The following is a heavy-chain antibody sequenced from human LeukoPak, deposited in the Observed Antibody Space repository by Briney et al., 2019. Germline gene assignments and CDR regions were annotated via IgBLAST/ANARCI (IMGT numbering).Heavy chain of an antibody. D-gene: IGHD3-16*01. Sequence: PGGSLRLSCAASGFTFSSYAMSWVRQAPGTGLEWVSTMSGRGGSTYYTDSVQGRFTISRDNSKSTLYLQMNTLRAEDTAIYYCAKDPVNWGQDSGTFDIWGQGTVVTVSS. V-gene: IGHV3-23*01. CDR1: GFTFSSYA. J-gene: IGHJ3*02. CDR3: AKDPVNWGQDSGTFDI. CDR2: MSGRGGST.